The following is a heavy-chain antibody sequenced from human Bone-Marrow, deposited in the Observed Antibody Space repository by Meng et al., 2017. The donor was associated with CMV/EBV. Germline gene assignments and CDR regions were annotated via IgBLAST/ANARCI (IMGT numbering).Heavy chain of an antibody. J-gene: IGHJ5*02. CDR2: ISSSGSTI. Sequence: SCKASGYTFTSYYMHWVRQAPGKGLEWVSYISSSGSTIYYADSVKGRFTISRDNAKNSLYLQMNSLRAEDTAVYYCARDIRGYCSSTSCYWFDPWGQGTLVTVSS. CDR3: ARDIRGYCSSTSCYWFDP. CDR1: GYTFTSYY. V-gene: IGHV3-48*03. D-gene: IGHD2-2*01.